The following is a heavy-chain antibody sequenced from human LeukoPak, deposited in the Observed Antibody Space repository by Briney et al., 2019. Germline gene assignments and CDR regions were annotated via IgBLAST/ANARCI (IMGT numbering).Heavy chain of an antibody. CDR3: AIQRELDYCDNQSDY. CDR1: GFTFSSYA. J-gene: IGHJ4*02. D-gene: IGHD3-22*01. V-gene: IGHV3-23*01. CDR2: ISGSGGST. Sequence: PGGSLRLSCAASGFTFSSYAMSWVRQAPGKGLEWVSAISGSGGSTYYADSVKGRFTISRDNSKNTLYLQMNSLRAEDTAVYYCAIQRELDYCDNQSDYWGQGTLVTVSS.